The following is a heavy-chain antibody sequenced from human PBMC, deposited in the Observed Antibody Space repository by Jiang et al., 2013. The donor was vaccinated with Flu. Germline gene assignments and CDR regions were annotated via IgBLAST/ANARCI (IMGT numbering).Heavy chain of an antibody. D-gene: IGHD3-10*01. CDR3: TRSGTYGSDNYRTYDA. V-gene: IGHV3-21*01. Sequence: QLVESGGGLVRPGGSLRLSCVASGFDFSSDTMNWVRQAPGKGLEWVASLSYSSTYIYYTDSVMGRFTISRDNSQNLLTLQMKSLRAEDTAVYYCTRSGTYGSDNYRTYDAWGRGTLVAVSS. J-gene: IGHJ4*02. CDR1: GFDFSSDT. CDR2: LSYSSTYI.